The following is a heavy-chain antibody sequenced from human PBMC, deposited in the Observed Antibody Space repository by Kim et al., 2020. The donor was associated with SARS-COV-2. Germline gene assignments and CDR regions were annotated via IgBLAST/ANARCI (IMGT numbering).Heavy chain of an antibody. V-gene: IGHV3-21*01. CDR3: ASLYSSSWYGREDDY. D-gene: IGHD6-13*01. J-gene: IGHJ4*02. CDR1: GFTFSSYS. CDR2: ISSSSSYI. Sequence: GGSLRLSCAASGFTFSSYSMNWVRQAPGKGLEWVSSISSSSSYIYYADSVKGRFTISRDNAKNSLYLQMNSLRAEDTAVYYCASLYSSSWYGREDDYWGQGTLVTVSS.